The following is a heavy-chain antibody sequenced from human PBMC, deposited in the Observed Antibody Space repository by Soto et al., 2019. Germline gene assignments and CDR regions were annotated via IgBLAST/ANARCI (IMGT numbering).Heavy chain of an antibody. J-gene: IGHJ4*02. CDR2: IYYTGNI. Sequence: LSLTCTVSGDSISGYYWSWIRQPPGKGLQWIGYIYYTGNINYNPSLKGRVTMSVDTSKNQFSLQVSSVTAADTAVYFCAKYRRTDAEGYTFDYWGQGALVTVSS. V-gene: IGHV4-59*01. CDR3: AKYRRTDAEGYTFDY. D-gene: IGHD2-15*01. CDR1: GDSISGYY.